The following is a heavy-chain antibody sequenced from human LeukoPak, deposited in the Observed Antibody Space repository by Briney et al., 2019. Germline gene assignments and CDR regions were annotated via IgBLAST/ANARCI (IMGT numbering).Heavy chain of an antibody. D-gene: IGHD3-22*01. CDR1: GYTFTSYD. V-gene: IGHV1-8*01. CDR3: ARRGYYDSSGYYYFPY. Sequence: GASVKVSCKASGYTFTSYDINWVRQATGQGLEWMGWMNPNSGNTGYAQKFQGRVTITADKSTSTAYMELSSLRSEDTAVYYCARRGYYDSSGYYYFPYWGQGTLVTVSS. J-gene: IGHJ4*02. CDR2: MNPNSGNT.